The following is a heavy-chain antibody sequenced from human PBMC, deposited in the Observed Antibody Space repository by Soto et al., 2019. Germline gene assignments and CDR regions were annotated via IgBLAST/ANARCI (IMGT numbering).Heavy chain of an antibody. Sequence: EVQLVESGGGLVQPGGSLRLSCAASGFTVSSNYMSWVRQAPGKGLEWVSVIYSGGSTYYADSVKGRFTISRDNSKNTLYLQMNSLRAEDTAVYYCARDGYDYPSYYYYGMDVWGQGTTVTVSS. V-gene: IGHV3-66*01. CDR1: GFTVSSNY. CDR3: ARDGYDYPSYYYYGMDV. D-gene: IGHD5-12*01. CDR2: IYSGGST. J-gene: IGHJ6*02.